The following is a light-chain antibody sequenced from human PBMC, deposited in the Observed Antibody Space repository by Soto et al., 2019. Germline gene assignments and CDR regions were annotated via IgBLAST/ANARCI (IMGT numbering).Light chain of an antibody. J-gene: IGLJ2*01. CDR1: SSDAGDYNY. Sequence: QSVLTQPASVSGSPGQSITISCTGTSSDAGDYNYVSWYQQHPGKAPKLMIYEVSHRLSGVSNRFSGSKSGYTASLTISGLQDEDEADYYCSSYISNSIVVFGGGTKLTVL. CDR2: EVS. CDR3: SSYISNSIVV. V-gene: IGLV2-14*01.